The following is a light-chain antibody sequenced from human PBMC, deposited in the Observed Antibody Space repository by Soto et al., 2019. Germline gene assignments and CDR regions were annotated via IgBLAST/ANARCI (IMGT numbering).Light chain of an antibody. V-gene: IGLV4-69*02. CDR1: SGHSSYA. CDR2: LNNDGSH. CDR3: QTWGTGINGV. Sequence: QPVLTQSPSASAYLGASVKLTCTLSSGHSSYAIAWHQQQPEKGPRYLMNLNNDGSHSKGDGIPDRFSGSSSGAERYLTISSLQSEDEADYYCQTWGTGINGVFGGGTKLTVL. J-gene: IGLJ3*02.